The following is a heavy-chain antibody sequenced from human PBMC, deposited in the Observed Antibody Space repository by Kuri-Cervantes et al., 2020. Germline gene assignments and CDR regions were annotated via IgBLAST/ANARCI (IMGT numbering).Heavy chain of an antibody. CDR3: AARSMVRGVINKNYFDY. D-gene: IGHD3-10*01. V-gene: IGHV1-58*02. CDR2: IVVGSGNT. CDR1: GYTFTGYY. J-gene: IGHJ4*02. Sequence: SVKVSCKASGYTFTGYYMHWVRQAPGQGLEWIGWIVVGSGNTNYAQKFQERVTITRDMSTSTAYMELSSLRSEDTAVYYCAARSMVRGVINKNYFDYWGQGTLVTVSS.